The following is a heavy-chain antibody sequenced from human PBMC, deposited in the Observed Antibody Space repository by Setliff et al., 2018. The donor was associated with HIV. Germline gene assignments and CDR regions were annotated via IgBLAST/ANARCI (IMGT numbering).Heavy chain of an antibody. D-gene: IGHD3-10*01. V-gene: IGHV4-30-4*01. Sequence: SWVRQPPGKGLEWIGYIYYSGSTYYNPSLKSRVTISVDTSKNQFSLKLSSVTAADTAVYYCAREPRDRSGSYALDFWGQGTLVTVSS. J-gene: IGHJ4*02. CDR3: AREPRDRSGSYALDF. CDR2: IYYSGST.